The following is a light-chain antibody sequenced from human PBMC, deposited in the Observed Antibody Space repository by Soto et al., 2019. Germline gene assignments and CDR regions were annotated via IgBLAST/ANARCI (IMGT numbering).Light chain of an antibody. CDR3: AAWDDSLSGHYV. J-gene: IGLJ1*01. V-gene: IGLV1-47*01. Sequence: QSVLTQPPSVSGTPGQRVTISCSGSSSNIGSNYVYWYQQLPGTAPKLLIYRNNQRPSGVPDRFSGSKSGTSASLAISGLRSEDEADHYCAAWDDSLSGHYVFGTGTKLTLL. CDR1: SSNIGSNY. CDR2: RNN.